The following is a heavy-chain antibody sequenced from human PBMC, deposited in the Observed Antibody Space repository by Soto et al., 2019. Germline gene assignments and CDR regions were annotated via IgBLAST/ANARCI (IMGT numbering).Heavy chain of an antibody. Sequence: QVHLVESGGGVVQPGRSLRLSCAASGFNFNNYAMHWVRQAPGKGLEWVTLISDDCSKEYFADSVKGRFTVSRDNSKNTLFLQMNTLKPADTAVYYCVKSAHPAVVTLYYFHSWGQGTLVTVSS. CDR2: ISDDCSKE. CDR1: GFNFNNYA. J-gene: IGHJ4*02. CDR3: VKSAHPAVVTLYYFHS. V-gene: IGHV3-30*18. D-gene: IGHD2-21*02.